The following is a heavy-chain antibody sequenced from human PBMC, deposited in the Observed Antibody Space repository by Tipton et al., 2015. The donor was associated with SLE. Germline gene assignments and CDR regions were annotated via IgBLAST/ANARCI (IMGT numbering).Heavy chain of an antibody. CDR2: INPYTGNT. J-gene: IGHJ6*03. CDR3: VRGPWAYYYYMDV. Sequence: QLVQSGAEIKKPGASVKVSCKASGYTFTSYAISWVRQAPGQGLEWMGWINPYTGNTDYAQKVQGRVTMTTDTSRSTAYLDLRSLRPDDTAVYYCVRGPWAYYYYMDVWGKGTKVTVSS. V-gene: IGHV1-18*01. D-gene: IGHD7-27*01. CDR1: GYTFTSYA.